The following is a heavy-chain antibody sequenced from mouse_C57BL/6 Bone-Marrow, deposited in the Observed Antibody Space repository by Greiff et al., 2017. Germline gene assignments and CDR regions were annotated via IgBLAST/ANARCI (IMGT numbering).Heavy chain of an antibody. J-gene: IGHJ2*01. V-gene: IGHV5-6*01. CDR1: GFTFSSYG. CDR2: FSSGGSYT. CDR3: ARTPATD. Sequence: EVKLVESGGDLVKPGGSLKLSCAASGFTFSSYGMSWVRQTPDKRLVWVATFSSGGSYTYYPDSVKGRLTISRNNAKNPLYLQRRSPKAEDTAMYYCARTPATDWGQGTTLTVSS. D-gene: IGHD1-2*01.